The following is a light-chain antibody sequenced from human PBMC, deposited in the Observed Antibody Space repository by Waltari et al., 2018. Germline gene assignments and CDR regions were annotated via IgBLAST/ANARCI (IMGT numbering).Light chain of an antibody. Sequence: SYELTQPPSVSVSPGQTARITCSADALPQQYAYWYQQKPGQAPVLVICKDNERPAVIPERFAGSSSGTTVTLTISGVQAEDEADYYCQSADSSGTWVFGGGTKLTVL. CDR1: ALPQQY. CDR3: QSADSSGTWV. CDR2: KDN. J-gene: IGLJ3*02. V-gene: IGLV3-25*03.